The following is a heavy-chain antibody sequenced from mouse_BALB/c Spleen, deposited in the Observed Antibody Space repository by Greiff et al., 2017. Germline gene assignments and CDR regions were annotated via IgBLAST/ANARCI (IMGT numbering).Heavy chain of an antibody. J-gene: IGHJ4*01. V-gene: IGHV5-9-3*01. CDR3: ARWLLRDAMDY. D-gene: IGHD2-3*01. CDR2: ISSGGSYT. Sequence: EVNVVESGGGLVKPGGSLKLSCAASGFTFSSYAMSWVRQTPEERLEWVATISSGGSYTYYPDSVKGRFTISRDNAKNTLYLQMSSLRSEDTAMYYCARWLLRDAMDYWGQGTSVTVSS. CDR1: GFTFSSYA.